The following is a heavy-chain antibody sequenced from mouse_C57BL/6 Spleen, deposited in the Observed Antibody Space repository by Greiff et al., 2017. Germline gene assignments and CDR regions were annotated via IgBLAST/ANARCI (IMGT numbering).Heavy chain of an antibody. J-gene: IGHJ1*03. D-gene: IGHD1-1*01. V-gene: IGHV1-22*01. CDR3: ATITTVVRYFDV. CDR1: GYTFTDYT. CDR2: INPNNGGT. Sequence: VQLQQSGPELVKPGASVKMSCKASGYTFTDYTMHWVKQSHGKSLEWIGYINPNNGGTSYNQKFKGKATLTVNKSSSTAYMELRSLTSEDSAVYYCATITTVVRYFDVWGTGTTVTVSS.